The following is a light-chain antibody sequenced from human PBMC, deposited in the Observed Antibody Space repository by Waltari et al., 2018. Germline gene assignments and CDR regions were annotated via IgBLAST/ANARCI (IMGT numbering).Light chain of an antibody. V-gene: IGLV1-51*01. J-gene: IGLJ2*01. Sequence: QSLLTQPPSVSAAPGQQVSISCSGRYSNIGANSVCWYQPFPGTAPKLLIYDNNERPSGIPDRFSGSKSGNSATLAITGLQTGDEADYYCGTWDSDLNTVLFGGGTKVTVL. CDR2: DNN. CDR1: YSNIGANS. CDR3: GTWDSDLNTVL.